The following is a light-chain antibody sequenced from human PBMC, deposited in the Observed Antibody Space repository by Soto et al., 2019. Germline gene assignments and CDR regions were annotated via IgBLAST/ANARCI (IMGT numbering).Light chain of an antibody. CDR3: QQYDNWPWT. V-gene: IGKV3-15*01. CDR2: DAS. Sequence: ERVLTQSPPTLSVSPGESATLSCRASQGIKNALAWYQQKPGQSPRLLIFDASTRATGVPARFSARGSGTEFTLTITSLQSEDFAVYYCQQYDNWPWTFGQGAKVEVK. J-gene: IGKJ1*01. CDR1: QGIKNA.